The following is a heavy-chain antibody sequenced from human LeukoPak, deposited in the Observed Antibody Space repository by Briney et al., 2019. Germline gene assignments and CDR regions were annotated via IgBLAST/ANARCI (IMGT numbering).Heavy chain of an antibody. Sequence: SETLSLTCAVYGGSFSGYYWSWIRQPPGKGLEWIGEINHSGSTNYNPSLKSRVTISVDTSKNQFSLKLGSVTAADTAVYYCARKGIAAAGRHYYYGMDVWGQGTTVTVSS. CDR2: INHSGST. V-gene: IGHV4-34*01. CDR3: ARKGIAAAGRHYYYGMDV. CDR1: GGSFSGYY. D-gene: IGHD6-13*01. J-gene: IGHJ6*02.